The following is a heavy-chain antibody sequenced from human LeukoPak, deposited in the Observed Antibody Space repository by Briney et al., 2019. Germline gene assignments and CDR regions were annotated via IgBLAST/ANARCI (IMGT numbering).Heavy chain of an antibody. CDR3: ARGGQRDGYNSHFDY. CDR1: GYTFTSYD. D-gene: IGHD5-24*01. V-gene: IGHV1-46*01. J-gene: IGHJ4*02. Sequence: ASVKVSCKASGYTFTSYDMHWGRQAPGQGLEWMGIINPSGGSTSYAQKFQGRVTMTRDTSTSTVYMELSSLRSEDTAVYYCARGGQRDGYNSHFDYWGQGPLVTVSS. CDR2: INPSGGST.